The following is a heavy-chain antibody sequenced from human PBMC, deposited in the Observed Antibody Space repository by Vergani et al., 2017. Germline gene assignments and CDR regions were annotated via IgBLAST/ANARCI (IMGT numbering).Heavy chain of an antibody. D-gene: IGHD2-15*01. CDR2: IKSKTDGGTT. CDR1: GFTFSNAW. J-gene: IGHJ3*02. V-gene: IGHV3-15*01. CDR3: TRVAVVVVAATVFDAFDI. Sequence: EVQLVESGGGLVKPGGSLRLSCAASGFTFSNAWMSWVRQAPGKGLEWVGRIKSKTDGGTTDYAAPVKGRFTISRDDSKNTLYLQMNSLKTEDTAVYYCTRVAVVVVAATVFDAFDIWGQGTMVTVSS.